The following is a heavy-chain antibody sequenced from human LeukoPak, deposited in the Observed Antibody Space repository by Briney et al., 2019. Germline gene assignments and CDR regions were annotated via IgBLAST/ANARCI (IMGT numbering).Heavy chain of an antibody. CDR3: ARERHPGSGYYWLDY. CDR1: GFTFSNYG. V-gene: IGHV3-33*01. CDR2: IWYDGSNK. D-gene: IGHD3-22*01. J-gene: IGHJ4*02. Sequence: GRSLRLSCAASGFTFSNYGIHWVRQAPGKGLEWVAVIWYDGSNKYYADSVKGRFTISRDNSKNTLYLQMNSLRAEDTAVYYCARERHPGSGYYWLDYWGQGTLVTVSS.